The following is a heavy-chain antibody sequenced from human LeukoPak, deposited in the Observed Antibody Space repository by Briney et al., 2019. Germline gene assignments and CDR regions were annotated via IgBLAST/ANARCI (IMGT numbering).Heavy chain of an antibody. V-gene: IGHV4-59*02. CDR2: IHDSGST. CDR1: GDSGSSYY. D-gene: IGHD2-2*01. CDR3: ARELSRFCTDTSCAYPHPLDV. Sequence: PSETLSLTCSVSGDSGSSYYWTWIRLSPRKGLEWVGNIHDSGSTRYNPSLKSRLIISIETAKNQFSLNLSSVTAADTAVYYCARELSRFCTDTSCAYPHPLDVWGRGTTVTVSS. J-gene: IGHJ6*04.